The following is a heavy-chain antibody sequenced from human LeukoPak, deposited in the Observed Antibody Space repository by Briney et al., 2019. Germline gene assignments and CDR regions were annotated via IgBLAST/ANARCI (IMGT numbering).Heavy chain of an antibody. CDR2: INPNSGGT. D-gene: IGHD3-16*01. J-gene: IGHJ3*02. Sequence: GASVKVSCKASGYTFTDYYINWVRQAPGQGLEWMGRINPNSGGTNYAQNFQGRVTMTRDTSITTAYMDLSRLRSDDTAVYYCARGYDYVWGNFPNDAFDIWGQGTMVTVSS. CDR3: ARGYDYVWGNFPNDAFDI. CDR1: GYTFTDYY. V-gene: IGHV1-2*06.